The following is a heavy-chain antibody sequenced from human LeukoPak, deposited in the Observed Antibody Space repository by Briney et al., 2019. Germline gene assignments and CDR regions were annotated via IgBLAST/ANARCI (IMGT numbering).Heavy chain of an antibody. Sequence: ASVKVSCKASGYTFTGYYMHWVRQAPGQGLEWMGGIIPIFGTANYAQKFQGRVTITADESTSTAYMELSSLRSEDTAVYYCARDSRDGYHSEYFQHWGQGTLVTVSS. CDR2: IIPIFGTA. CDR1: GYTFTGYY. D-gene: IGHD5-24*01. J-gene: IGHJ1*01. CDR3: ARDSRDGYHSEYFQH. V-gene: IGHV1-69*13.